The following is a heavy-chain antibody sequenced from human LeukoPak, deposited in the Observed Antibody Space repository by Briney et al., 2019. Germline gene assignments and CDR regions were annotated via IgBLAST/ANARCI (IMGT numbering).Heavy chain of an antibody. D-gene: IGHD5-24*01. CDR2: ISSSSSTI. V-gene: IGHV3-48*01. CDR3: ARFPMGDSFDI. CDR1: GFIFSSYS. J-gene: IGHJ3*02. Sequence: GGSLRLSRAASGFIFSSYSMNWVRQGPGKGLEWISYISSSSSTIYYADSVKGRFTISRDNAKNSLYLQMNSLRADDTAVYYCARFPMGDSFDIWGQGTMVTVSS.